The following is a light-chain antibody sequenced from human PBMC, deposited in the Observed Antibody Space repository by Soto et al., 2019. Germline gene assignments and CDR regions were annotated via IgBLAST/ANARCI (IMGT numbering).Light chain of an antibody. CDR2: GNN. J-gene: IGLJ2*01. Sequence: QSVLTQPPSASGTPGQRVTISCSGSSSNIGTNTVNWYQQLPGTAPKLLIYGNNQRPSGVPDRFSGSKSGTSASLAISGLQSGDEADYYCAAWDDSLNVFFGGGTKLTVL. CDR3: AAWDDSLNVF. CDR1: SSNIGTNT. V-gene: IGLV1-44*01.